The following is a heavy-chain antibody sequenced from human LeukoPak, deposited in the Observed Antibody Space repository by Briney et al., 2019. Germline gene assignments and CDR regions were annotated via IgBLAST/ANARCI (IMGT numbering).Heavy chain of an antibody. CDR2: IYYSGST. J-gene: IGHJ5*02. D-gene: IGHD1-1*01. Sequence: SETLSLTCTVSGGSISSYYWSWIRQPPGKGLEWIGYIYYSGSTNYNPSLKSRVTISVDTSKNQFSLKLSSVTAADTAVYYCARDRPSVQLEKSDWFDPWGQGTLVTVSS. V-gene: IGHV4-59*01. CDR1: GGSISSYY. CDR3: ARDRPSVQLEKSDWFDP.